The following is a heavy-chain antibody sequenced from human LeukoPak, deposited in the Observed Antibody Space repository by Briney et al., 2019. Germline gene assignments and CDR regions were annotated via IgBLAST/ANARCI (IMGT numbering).Heavy chain of an antibody. V-gene: IGHV3-7*01. D-gene: IGHD1-26*01. CDR2: IKQDGSEK. CDR3: ASNVVGATNWFDP. Sequence: RGSLRLSCAASGFTFSSYWMSWVRQAPGKGLEWVANIKQDGSEKYYVDSVKGRFTISRDNAKNSLYLQMNSLRAEDTAVYYCASNVVGATNWFDPWGQGTLVTVSS. CDR1: GFTFSSYW. J-gene: IGHJ5*02.